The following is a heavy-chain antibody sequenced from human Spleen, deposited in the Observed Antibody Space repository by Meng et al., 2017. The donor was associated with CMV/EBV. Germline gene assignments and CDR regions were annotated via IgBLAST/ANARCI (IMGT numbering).Heavy chain of an antibody. CDR1: GFTLSNNY. V-gene: IGHV3-53*01. J-gene: IGHJ4*02. D-gene: IGHD1-26*01. CDR2: IYSDGRT. CDR3: ARDPPGGTADY. Sequence: GESLKISCAASGFTLSNNYMNWVRQAPGKGLEWVSVIYSDGRTYYADSVKGRFTISRDNAKNSLYLQMNSLRAEDTAVYYCARDPPGGTADYWGQGTLVTVSS.